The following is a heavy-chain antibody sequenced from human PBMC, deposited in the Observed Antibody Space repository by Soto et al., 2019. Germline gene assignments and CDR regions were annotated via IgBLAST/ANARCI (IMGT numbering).Heavy chain of an antibody. J-gene: IGHJ6*02. Sequence: PSETLSLTCTVSGGSISSYYWSWIRQPPGKGLEWIGYIYYSGSTNYKPSLKSRVTISVDTSKNQFSLKLSSVTAADTAVYFCASTNRGGAAYYYYGMDVWGQGTTVTVSS. V-gene: IGHV4-59*01. CDR2: IYYSGST. D-gene: IGHD3-10*01. CDR3: ASTNRGGAAYYYYGMDV. CDR1: GGSISSYY.